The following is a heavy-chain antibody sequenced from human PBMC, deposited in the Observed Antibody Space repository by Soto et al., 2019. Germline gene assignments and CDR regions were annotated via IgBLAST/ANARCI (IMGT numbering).Heavy chain of an antibody. CDR2: IWFDGSNK. V-gene: IGHV3-33*01. CDR1: GFTFRNHA. J-gene: IGHJ6*02. CDR3: ARAGQQLAHYGMDV. Sequence: QVLLVESGGGVVQPGRSLRLSCAVSGFTFRNHAMHWVRQAPGKGLEWVAQIWFDGSNKYLAEPEKGRFTVSRDNSQNILYLQMNSLRADYTGVYYWARAGQQLAHYGMDVWGQGTSVTVSS. D-gene: IGHD6-13*01.